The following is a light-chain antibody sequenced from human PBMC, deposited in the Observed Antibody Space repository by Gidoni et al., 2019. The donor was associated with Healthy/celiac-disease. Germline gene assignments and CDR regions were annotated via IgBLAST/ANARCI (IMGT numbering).Light chain of an antibody. J-gene: IGKJ1*01. Sequence: EIVLTQSPGTLSLSPGERATLSCRASQSVSSSYLAWYQQKPGQAPRLLIYGASSRANGIPDRFSGSGSGTDFTLTISRLEPEGFAVYYCQQYGSSPWTFGQGTKVEIK. V-gene: IGKV3-20*01. CDR1: QSVSSSY. CDR2: GAS. CDR3: QQYGSSPWT.